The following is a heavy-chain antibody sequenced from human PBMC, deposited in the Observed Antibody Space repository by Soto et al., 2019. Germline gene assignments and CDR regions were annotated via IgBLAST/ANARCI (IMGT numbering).Heavy chain of an antibody. CDR1: GGSISSSNW. J-gene: IGHJ6*02. Sequence: PSETLSLTCAVSGGSISSSNWWSWVRQPPGKGLEWIGEIYHSGSTNYNPSLKSRVTISVDKSKNQFSLKLSSVTAADTAVYYCASTQSLYYYYGMDVWGQGTTVTVSS. D-gene: IGHD2-15*01. CDR3: ASTQSLYYYYGMDV. CDR2: IYHSGST. V-gene: IGHV4-4*02.